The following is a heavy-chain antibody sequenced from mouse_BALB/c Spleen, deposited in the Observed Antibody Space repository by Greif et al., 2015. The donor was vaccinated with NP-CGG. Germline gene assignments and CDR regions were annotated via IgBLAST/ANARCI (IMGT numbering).Heavy chain of an antibody. J-gene: IGHJ3*01. V-gene: IGHV1-14*01. CDR1: GYTFTSYV. Sequence: EVHLVESGPELVKPGASVKMSCKASGYTFTSYVMHWVKRKPGQGLEWIGYINPYNDGTKYNEKFKGKATLTSDKSSSTAYMELSSLTSEDSAVYYCAREGFAYWGQGTLVTVSA. CDR3: AREGFAY. CDR2: INPYNDGT.